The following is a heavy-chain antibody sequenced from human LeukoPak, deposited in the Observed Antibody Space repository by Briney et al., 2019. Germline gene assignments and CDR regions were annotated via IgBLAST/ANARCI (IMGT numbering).Heavy chain of an antibody. CDR3: ARRQPYYYDSSGYYTL. Sequence: SETLSLTCAVYGGSFSGYYWSWIRQPPGKGLEWMGEINHSGSTNYNPSLKSRVTISVDTSKNQFSLTLSSVTAADTAVYYCARRQPYYYDSSGYYTLWGQGTLVTVSS. D-gene: IGHD3-22*01. CDR2: INHSGST. CDR1: GGSFSGYY. J-gene: IGHJ4*02. V-gene: IGHV4-34*01.